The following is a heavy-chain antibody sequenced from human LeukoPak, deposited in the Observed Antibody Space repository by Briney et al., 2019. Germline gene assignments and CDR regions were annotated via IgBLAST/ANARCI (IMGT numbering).Heavy chain of an antibody. D-gene: IGHD4-17*01. CDR1: GFTFSNYE. J-gene: IGHJ4*02. CDR2: ITTSGTTI. V-gene: IGHV3-48*03. CDR3: AKADDYGDYGFDC. Sequence: TGGSLRLSCAASGFTFSNYEMNWVRQAPGKGLEWVSYITTSGTTIYYAESVRGRFTISRDNSKNTLYLQMNSLRAEDTAVYYCAKADDYGDYGFDCWGQGTLVTVSS.